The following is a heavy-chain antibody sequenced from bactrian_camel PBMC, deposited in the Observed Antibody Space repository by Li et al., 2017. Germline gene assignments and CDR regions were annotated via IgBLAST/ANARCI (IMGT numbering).Heavy chain of an antibody. CDR3: VVDADGVDGGSGACTFRSGISY. CDR1: GYTSFIDC. V-gene: IGHV3S26*01. CDR2: IDSDGAS. J-gene: IGHJ4*01. D-gene: IGHD2*01. Sequence: HVQLVESGGGSVQAGGSLKLSCTYSGYTSFIDCMGWFRQAPGKGPEGVAAIDSDGASIYLDSMKGRFIVSRDNAKTILYLEMNSLKPEDTAMYYCVVDADGVDGGSGACTFRSGISYSGPGTQVTVSS.